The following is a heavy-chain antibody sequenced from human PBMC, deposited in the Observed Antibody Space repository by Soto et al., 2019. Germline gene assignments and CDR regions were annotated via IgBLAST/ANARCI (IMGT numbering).Heavy chain of an antibody. J-gene: IGHJ4*02. Sequence: ASVKVSCKASGYTFTSYYMHWVRQAPGQGLEWMGMINPSGGSTSYAQKFQGRVTMTRDTSTSTVYMELSSLRSEDTAVYYCARFGSEGIAAAGTIDYWGQGTLVTVSS. V-gene: IGHV1-46*01. CDR2: INPSGGST. CDR3: ARFGSEGIAAAGTIDY. D-gene: IGHD6-13*01. CDR1: GYTFTSYY.